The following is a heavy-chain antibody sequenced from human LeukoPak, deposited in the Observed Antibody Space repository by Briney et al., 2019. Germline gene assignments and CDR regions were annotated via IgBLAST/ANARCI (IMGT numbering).Heavy chain of an antibody. CDR1: AGPFSNYN. CDR2: INHSGST. D-gene: IGHD3-10*01. V-gene: IGHV4-34*01. CDR3: ARGTPHYSGSGSYYISHFDP. J-gene: IGHJ5*02. Sequence: SETLSLTCAVYAGPFSNYNCSWIRQPPGKGLERIWEINHSGSTNYNPSLKRRVTISLDTSNNQFSLKLSSVTVADTAVYYCARGTPHYSGSGSYYISHFDPWGQGTLVTVSS.